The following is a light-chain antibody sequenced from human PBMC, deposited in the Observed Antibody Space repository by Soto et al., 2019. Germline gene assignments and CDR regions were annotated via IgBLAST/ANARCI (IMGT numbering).Light chain of an antibody. CDR3: QQLNSYPT. Sequence: DIQLTQSPSFLSASLGDRVTITCRASQGISSYLAWYQQKPGKAPKLLIYAASTLQSGVPSRFSGSGSGTDFTLTINSLQPEDFATYYCQQLNSYPTFGQGTRWRL. V-gene: IGKV1-9*01. CDR2: AAS. CDR1: QGISSY. J-gene: IGKJ5*01.